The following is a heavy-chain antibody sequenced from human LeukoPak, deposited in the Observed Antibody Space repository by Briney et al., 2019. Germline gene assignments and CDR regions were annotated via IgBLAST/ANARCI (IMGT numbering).Heavy chain of an antibody. D-gene: IGHD3-9*01. Sequence: ASVKVSCKASGGTFSSYAISWVRQAPGQGLEWMGRIIPILGIANYAQKFQGRVTITADKSTSTAYMELSGLRSEDTAVYYCARVMGPLRYFDWLPPDYWGQGTLVTVSS. CDR3: ARVMGPLRYFDWLPPDY. J-gene: IGHJ4*02. V-gene: IGHV1-69*04. CDR1: GGTFSSYA. CDR2: IIPILGIA.